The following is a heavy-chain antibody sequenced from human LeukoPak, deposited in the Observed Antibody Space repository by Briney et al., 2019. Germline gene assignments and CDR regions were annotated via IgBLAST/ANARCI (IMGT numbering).Heavy chain of an antibody. CDR3: ARGVRQLDRSGSYYVKYYFDY. V-gene: IGHV3-7*01. CDR2: IKQDGSEK. CDR1: GFTFSSYE. Sequence: GGSLRLSCAASGFTFSSYEMNWVRQAPGKGLEWVANIKQDGSEKYYVDSVKGRFTISRDNAKNSLYLQMNSLRAEDTAVYYCARGVRQLDRSGSYYVKYYFDYWGQGTLVTVSS. J-gene: IGHJ4*02. D-gene: IGHD1-26*01.